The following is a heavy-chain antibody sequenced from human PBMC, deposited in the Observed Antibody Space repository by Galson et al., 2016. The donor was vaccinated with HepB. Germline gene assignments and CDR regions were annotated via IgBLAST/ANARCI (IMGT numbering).Heavy chain of an antibody. CDR3: ARDLYSYGYRNYFDY. Sequence: TLSLTCTVSGGSISTGNYYWSWIRQPAGKGLEWIGRIYTSGSANYSPSLNSRVTIPVDTSKNQFSLKLSSVTAADTAVYYCARDLYSYGYRNYFDYWGQGTLVTVSS. CDR2: IYTSGSA. J-gene: IGHJ4*02. D-gene: IGHD5-18*01. CDR1: GGSISTGNYY. V-gene: IGHV4-61*02.